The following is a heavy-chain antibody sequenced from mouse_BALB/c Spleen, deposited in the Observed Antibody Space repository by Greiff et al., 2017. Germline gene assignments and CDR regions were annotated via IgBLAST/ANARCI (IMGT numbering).Heavy chain of an antibody. CDR3: ARHESGNYWIAY. J-gene: IGHJ3*01. CDR2: ISNGGGST. CDR1: GFTFSSYT. D-gene: IGHD2-1*01. V-gene: IGHV5-12-2*01. Sequence: DVMLVESGGGLVQPGGSLKLSCAASGFTFSSYTMSWVRQTPEKRLEWVAYISNGGGSTYYPDTVKGRFTISRDNAKNTLYLQMSSLKSEDTAMYYCARHESGNYWIAYWGQGTLVTVSA.